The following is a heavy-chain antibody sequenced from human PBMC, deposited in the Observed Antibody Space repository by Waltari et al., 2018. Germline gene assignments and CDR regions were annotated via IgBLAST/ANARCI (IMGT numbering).Heavy chain of an antibody. V-gene: IGHV3-7*01. CDR2: IKPDASDK. Sequence: EVQVVESGGGSVQPGGSLRLSCAASGFTFNSHWMSWVRQAPGKGVGWVANIKPDASDKYYVDSVKGRFTISRDNAKNSLYLQMNSLRAEDTAIYYCARNKLRLDYWGPGTLVTVSS. CDR1: GFTFNSHW. D-gene: IGHD3-10*01. J-gene: IGHJ4*02. CDR3: ARNKLRLDY.